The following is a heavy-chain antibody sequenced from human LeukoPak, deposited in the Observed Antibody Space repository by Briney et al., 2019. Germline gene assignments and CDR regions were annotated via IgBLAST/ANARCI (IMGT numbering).Heavy chain of an antibody. CDR2: ISYDGSNK. J-gene: IGHJ4*02. CDR1: GFTFSSYA. V-gene: IGHV3-30*04. D-gene: IGHD3-10*01. CDR3: ARDDTMVRGVINNYFDY. Sequence: GRSLRLSCAASGFTFSSYAMHWVRQAPGKGLEWVAVISYDGSNKYYADSVKGRFTISRDNSKNTLYLQMNSPRAEDTAVYYCARDDTMVRGVINNYFDYWGQGTLVTVSS.